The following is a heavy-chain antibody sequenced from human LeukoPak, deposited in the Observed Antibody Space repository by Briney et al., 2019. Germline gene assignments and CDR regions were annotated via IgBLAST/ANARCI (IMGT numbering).Heavy chain of an antibody. V-gene: IGHV3-74*01. Sequence: GGSLRLSCAASGFTFSSYWMHWVRQAPGKGLVWVSRINSDGSSTTYADSVKGRFTVSRDNAKNTLLLQMNSLGAEDTAVYHCVREMGSSSYVDFWGQGTMVTVSS. D-gene: IGHD6-13*01. CDR3: VREMGSSSYVDF. J-gene: IGHJ3*01. CDR1: GFTFSSYW. CDR2: INSDGSST.